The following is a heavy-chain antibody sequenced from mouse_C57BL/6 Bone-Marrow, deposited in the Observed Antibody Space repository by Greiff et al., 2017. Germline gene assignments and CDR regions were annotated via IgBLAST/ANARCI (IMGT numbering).Heavy chain of an antibody. D-gene: IGHD1-3*01. V-gene: IGHV1-69*01. CDR1: GYPFTSYW. CDR3: AREWKWFLFAY. CDR2: IYPSDSYT. Sequence: QVQLQQPGAELVMPGASVKLSCKASGYPFTSYWMHWVKQRPGPGLGLIGKIYPSDSYTKYNQKFTGKSTLTVDKSSSTDYMQLSRLTSEDSVVYCCAREWKWFLFAYWGQCTTLTDSS. J-gene: IGHJ2*01.